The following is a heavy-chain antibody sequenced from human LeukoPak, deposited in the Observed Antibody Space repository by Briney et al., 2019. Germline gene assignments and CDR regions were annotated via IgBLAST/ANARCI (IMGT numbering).Heavy chain of an antibody. CDR3: ARDGPIYYDSSGYYYN. Sequence: GTSVKVSCKASGYTFTGYYMHWVRQAPGQGLEWMGWINPNSGGTNYAQKFQGRVTMTRDTSISTAYMELSSLRSEDTAVYYCARDGPIYYDSSGYYYNWGQGTLVTVSS. CDR2: INPNSGGT. J-gene: IGHJ4*02. V-gene: IGHV1-2*02. D-gene: IGHD3-22*01. CDR1: GYTFTGYY.